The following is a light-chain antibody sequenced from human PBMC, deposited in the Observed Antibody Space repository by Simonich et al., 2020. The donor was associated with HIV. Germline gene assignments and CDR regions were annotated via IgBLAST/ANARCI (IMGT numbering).Light chain of an antibody. J-gene: IGLJ3*02. CDR3: ATWDDSLSGRV. Sequence: QSVLTQPPSASGTPGQRVTISCSGSSSNIGSNYVYWYQHLPGTAPKLRIYRNNQRPSWVPDRFSGSKSGTSASLAISGLRSEDEADYYCATWDDSLSGRVFGGGTKLTVL. CDR1: SSNIGSNY. V-gene: IGLV1-47*01. CDR2: RNN.